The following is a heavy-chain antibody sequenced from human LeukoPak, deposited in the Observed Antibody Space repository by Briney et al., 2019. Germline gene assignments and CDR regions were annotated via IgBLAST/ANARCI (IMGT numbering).Heavy chain of an antibody. CDR2: INHSGST. D-gene: IGHD4-23*01. Sequence: ASETLSLTCAVYGGSFSGYYWSWIRQPPGKGLEWIGEINHSGSTNYNPSLKSRVTISVDTSKNQSSLKLSSVTAADTAVYYCARGLGLRWQYFDYWGQGTLVTVSS. J-gene: IGHJ4*02. V-gene: IGHV4-34*01. CDR1: GGSFSGYY. CDR3: ARGLGLRWQYFDY.